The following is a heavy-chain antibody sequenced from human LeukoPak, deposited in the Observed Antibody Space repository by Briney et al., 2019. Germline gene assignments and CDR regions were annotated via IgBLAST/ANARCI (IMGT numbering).Heavy chain of an antibody. Sequence: ASLKLSCTTSGYPFTTYEINWVRQAAGQGLEWMGWVHPDSGNTDYAQKFQGRVTMTRNTSISTAYMELSSLRSEDTAVYYCARTRRDGYNPEEFDNCGQGTLVTVSS. CDR2: VHPDSGNT. V-gene: IGHV1-8*01. CDR1: GYPFTTYE. CDR3: ARTRRDGYNPEEFDN. J-gene: IGHJ4*02. D-gene: IGHD5-24*01.